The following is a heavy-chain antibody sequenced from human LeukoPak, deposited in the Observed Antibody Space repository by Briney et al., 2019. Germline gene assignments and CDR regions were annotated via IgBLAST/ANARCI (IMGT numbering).Heavy chain of an antibody. CDR1: GYTFTDYY. CDR3: ATDAVATAEYYFDY. CDR2: VDPEDGET. Sequence: ASVKVSCKVSGYTFTDYYMHWVQQAPGKGLEWIGLVDPEDGETIYAEKFQGRVTITADTSTDTAYMELSSLRSEDTAVYYCATDAVATAEYYFDYRGQGTLVTVSS. V-gene: IGHV1-69-2*01. D-gene: IGHD5-12*01. J-gene: IGHJ4*02.